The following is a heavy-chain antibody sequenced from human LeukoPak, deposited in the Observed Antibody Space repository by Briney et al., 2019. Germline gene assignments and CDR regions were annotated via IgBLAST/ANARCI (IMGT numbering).Heavy chain of an antibody. J-gene: IGHJ4*02. D-gene: IGHD5-18*01. Sequence: PSETLSLTCAVYGGSFSGYYWSWIRQPPGKGLEWIGEINHSGSTNYNPSLKSRVTISVDTSKDQFSLKLSSVTAADTAVYYCATAGTQLWRQIDYWGQGTLVTVSS. V-gene: IGHV4-34*01. CDR2: INHSGST. CDR3: ATAGTQLWRQIDY. CDR1: GGSFSGYY.